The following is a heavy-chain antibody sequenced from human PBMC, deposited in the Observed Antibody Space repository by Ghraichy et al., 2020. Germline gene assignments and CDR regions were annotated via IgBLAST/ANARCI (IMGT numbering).Heavy chain of an antibody. D-gene: IGHD2-15*01. CDR3: ARGSAYCSGGSCYYYWFDP. Sequence: SETLSLTCAVYGGSFSGYYWSWIRQPPGKGLEWIGEINHSGSTNYNPSLKSRVTISVDTSKNQFALKLSSVTAADTAVYYCARGSAYCSGGSCYYYWFDPWGQGTLVTVSS. J-gene: IGHJ5*02. CDR2: INHSGST. V-gene: IGHV4-34*01. CDR1: GGSFSGYY.